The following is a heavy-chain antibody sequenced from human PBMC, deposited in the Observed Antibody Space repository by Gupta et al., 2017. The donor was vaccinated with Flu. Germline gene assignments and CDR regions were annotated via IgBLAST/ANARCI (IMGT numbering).Heavy chain of an antibody. Sequence: QVQLQESGPGLVKPSETLSLTCTVSGASISNYYWTWIRQPPGKGLEYIGYIHYSGSTNYNPALKSRVTMSVDASKNQFSLRLSSVTAADTAVYFCARHYNSGTYPIDYWGQGTLVTVSS. CDR2: IHYSGST. V-gene: IGHV4-59*01. D-gene: IGHD3-10*01. CDR3: ARHYNSGTYPIDY. J-gene: IGHJ4*02. CDR1: GASISNYY.